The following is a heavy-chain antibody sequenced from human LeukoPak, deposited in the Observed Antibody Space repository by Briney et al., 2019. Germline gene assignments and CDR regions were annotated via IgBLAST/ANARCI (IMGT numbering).Heavy chain of an antibody. CDR1: GFTFSSNG. Sequence: GGSLRLSCAASGFTFSSNGMNWVRQAPGKGLEWVSYISATGGTIYYADSVKGRFTISRDNSNNTLYLQMNSLRAGDTAVYYCAKDPSQYDTNTFDVWGQGTMVTVSS. V-gene: IGHV3-48*01. J-gene: IGHJ3*01. D-gene: IGHD2-8*01. CDR2: ISATGGTI. CDR3: AKDPSQYDTNTFDV.